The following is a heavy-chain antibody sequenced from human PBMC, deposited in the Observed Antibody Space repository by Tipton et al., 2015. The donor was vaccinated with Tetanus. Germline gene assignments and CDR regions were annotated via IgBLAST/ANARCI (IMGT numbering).Heavy chain of an antibody. V-gene: IGHV1-69*01. D-gene: IGHD1-26*01. CDR3: TKDLKRNLGAGPSRDAFHV. Sequence: QLVQSGAEMKKPGSSAKVSCKASGGTFTNYALSWVRQAPGQGLEWVGGIIPILGAANYTQNLQGRVTITADESTSTVYMELSGLRSADTAIYYCTKDLKRNLGAGPSRDAFHVWGQGTMVTVSS. J-gene: IGHJ3*01. CDR2: IIPILGAA. CDR1: GGTFTNYA.